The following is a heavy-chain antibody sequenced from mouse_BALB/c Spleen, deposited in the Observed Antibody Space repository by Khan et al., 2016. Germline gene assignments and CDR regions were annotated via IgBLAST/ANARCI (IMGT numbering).Heavy chain of an antibody. V-gene: IGHV3-2*02. CDR1: GYSITSDYA. CDR2: ISYSGST. J-gene: IGHJ4*01. CDR3: ARGGYYAMDY. Sequence: VQLKQSGPGLVKPSQSLSLTCTVTGYSITSDYAWNWIRQFPGNKLEWMGYISYSGSTSYNPSLKSRISITRDTSKNQFFLQLNSVTTEDTATXYCARGGYYAMDYWGQGTSVTVSS.